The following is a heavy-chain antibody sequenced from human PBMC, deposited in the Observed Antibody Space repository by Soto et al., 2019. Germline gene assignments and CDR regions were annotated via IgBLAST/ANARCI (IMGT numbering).Heavy chain of an antibody. CDR1: GFIFSSIT. J-gene: IGHJ4*02. Sequence: GGSLRLSCVGSGFIFSSITMTWVRQAPGMGLQYLASISKSSSLIYYADSVRGRFIISRDNSKDSVFLQMYSLRAEDTAMYYCVRGDDRVDWGQGTLVTVSS. V-gene: IGHV3-21*01. D-gene: IGHD1-1*01. CDR3: VRGDDRVD. CDR2: ISKSSSLI.